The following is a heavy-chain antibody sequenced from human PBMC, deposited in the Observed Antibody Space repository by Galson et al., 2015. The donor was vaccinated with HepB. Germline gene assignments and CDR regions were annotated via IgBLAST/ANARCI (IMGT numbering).Heavy chain of an antibody. CDR1: GFTFSSYA. Sequence: SLRLSCAASGFTFSSYAMSWVRQAPGKGLEWVSAISGSGGSTYYADSVKGRFTISRDNSKNTLYLQMNSLRAEDTAVYYCAKVSSGWYDSGNWFDPWGQGTLVTVSS. V-gene: IGHV3-23*01. CDR2: ISGSGGST. J-gene: IGHJ5*02. D-gene: IGHD6-19*01. CDR3: AKVSSGWYDSGNWFDP.